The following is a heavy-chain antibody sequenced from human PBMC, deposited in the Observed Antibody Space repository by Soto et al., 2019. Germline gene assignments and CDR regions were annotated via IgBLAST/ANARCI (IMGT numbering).Heavy chain of an antibody. CDR3: VRWWNGFAY. CDR2: ISLSGYVT. J-gene: IGHJ4*02. D-gene: IGHD1-1*01. CDR1: GFIFGDYA. Sequence: QVRLVESGGDLVKPGGSLRLSCVGSGFIFGDYAMGWIRQAPGKGLEWISYISLSGYVTFVADSVKGRFTFSRDNRKNTLYVQMNSLTAGDTAGYYCVRWWNGFAYWGQGTRVTVSS. V-gene: IGHV3-11*01.